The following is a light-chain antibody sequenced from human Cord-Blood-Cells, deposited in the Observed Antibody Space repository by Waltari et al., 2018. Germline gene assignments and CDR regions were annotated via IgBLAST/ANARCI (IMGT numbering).Light chain of an antibody. CDR2: WAS. J-gene: IGKJ1*01. CDR1: QNVFYSPNKKKY. Sequence: DVMITQSPDSLPVSLGEMATINCKSSQNVFYSPNKKKYLAWYQQKPGQPPKLLIYWASTRESGVPDRFSGSGSGTDFTLTISSLQAEDVAVYYCQQYYSTPPTFGQGTKVEIK. V-gene: IGKV4-1*01. CDR3: QQYYSTPPT.